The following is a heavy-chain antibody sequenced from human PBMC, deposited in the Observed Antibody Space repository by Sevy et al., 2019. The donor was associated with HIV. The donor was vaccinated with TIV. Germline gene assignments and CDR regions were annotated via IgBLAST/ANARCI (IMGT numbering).Heavy chain of an antibody. CDR2: ISSSSSYI. V-gene: IGHV3-21*01. Sequence: GGSLRLSCAASGFTFSSYNMNWVRQAPGKGLEWVSSISSSSSYIYYADSVKGRFTISRANAKDSLYLQMNTLRAEDTAGYYCARVVAYCSGGSCFAGYYYGMDVWGQGTTVTVSS. D-gene: IGHD2-15*01. CDR3: ARVVAYCSGGSCFAGYYYGMDV. CDR1: GFTFSSYN. J-gene: IGHJ6*02.